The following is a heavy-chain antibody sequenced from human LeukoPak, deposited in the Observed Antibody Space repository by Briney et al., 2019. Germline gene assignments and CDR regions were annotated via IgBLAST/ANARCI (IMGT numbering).Heavy chain of an antibody. CDR2: IKQDGSGA. CDR1: GFTFSSNW. Sequence: PGGSLTLSCAASGFTFSSNWMTWVRQAPGKGLEWVANIKQDGSGAFYVDSVKGRFTISRDNTRNSLYLQMNSLRAEDTAVYYCARDFDWGQGTRVTVSS. J-gene: IGHJ4*02. V-gene: IGHV3-7*01. CDR3: ARDFD.